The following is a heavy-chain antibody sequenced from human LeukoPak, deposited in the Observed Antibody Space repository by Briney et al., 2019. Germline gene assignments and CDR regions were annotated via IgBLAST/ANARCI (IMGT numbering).Heavy chain of an antibody. J-gene: IGHJ4*02. V-gene: IGHV3-15*01. D-gene: IGHD3-10*01. CDR2: IKSKTDGGTT. Sequence: GGSLRLSCAASGFTVTNAWMSWVRQAPGKGLEWVGHIKSKTDGGTTDYAAPVKGRFTISRDDSKNTLYLQMNSLKTEDTAVYYCTTDRPGEVITFDYWGQGTLVTVSS. CDR1: GFTVTNAW. CDR3: TTDRPGEVITFDY.